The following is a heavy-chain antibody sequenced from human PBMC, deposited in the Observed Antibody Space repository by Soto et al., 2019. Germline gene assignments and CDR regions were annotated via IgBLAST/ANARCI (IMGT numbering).Heavy chain of an antibody. J-gene: IGHJ6*04. V-gene: IGHV1-46*01. D-gene: IGHD6-13*01. CDR2: INPSGGST. CDR3: AREESSSWNDYYYYYGMDV. Sequence: ASVKVSCKASGYTFTSYYMHWVRQAPGQGLEWMGIINPSGGSTSYAQKFQGRVTMTRDTSTSTVYMELSSLRSEDTAVYYCAREESSSWNDYYYYYGMDVWGKGTTVTVSS. CDR1: GYTFTSYY.